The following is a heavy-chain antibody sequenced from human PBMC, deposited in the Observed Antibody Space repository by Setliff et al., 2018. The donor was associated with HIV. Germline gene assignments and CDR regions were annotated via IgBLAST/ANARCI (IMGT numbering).Heavy chain of an antibody. Sequence: PGGSLRLSCVASGFTFNDYGMQWVRQVPGKGLEWVSGISWNGGNKGYADYVRGRFTISRDNANNSLYLQMNSLRLEDTAFYYCARGTDYSGWFYDYWGQGTQVTVSS. CDR3: ARGTDYSGWFYDY. D-gene: IGHD1-26*01. J-gene: IGHJ4*02. V-gene: IGHV3-9*01. CDR1: GFTFNDYG. CDR2: ISWNGGNK.